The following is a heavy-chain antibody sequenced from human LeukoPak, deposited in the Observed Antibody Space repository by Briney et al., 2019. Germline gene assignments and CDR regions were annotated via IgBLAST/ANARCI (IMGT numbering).Heavy chain of an antibody. V-gene: IGHV3-48*04. J-gene: IGHJ4*02. Sequence: GGSLRLSCAASGFTVSSNYMSWVRQAPGKGLEWVSYISSSSSTIYYADSVKGRFTISRDNAKSSLYLQVNSLRAEDTALYYCARSGDYGESFDSWGQGTLVTVSS. D-gene: IGHD4-17*01. CDR1: GFTVSSNY. CDR3: ARSGDYGESFDS. CDR2: ISSSSSTI.